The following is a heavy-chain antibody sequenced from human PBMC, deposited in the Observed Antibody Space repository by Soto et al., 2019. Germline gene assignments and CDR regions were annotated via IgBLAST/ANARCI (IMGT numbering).Heavy chain of an antibody. CDR1: GFTSSSYW. J-gene: IGHJ4*02. V-gene: IGHV3-7*04. CDR3: AREDYGDYGFDY. CDR2: IKQDGSEK. D-gene: IGHD4-17*01. Sequence: EVQLVESGGGLVQPGGSLRLSCAASGFTSSSYWMSWVRQAPGKGLEWVANIKQDGSEKYYVDSVKGRFTISRDNAKNSLYLQMNSLRAEDTAVYYCAREDYGDYGFDYWGQGTLVTVSS.